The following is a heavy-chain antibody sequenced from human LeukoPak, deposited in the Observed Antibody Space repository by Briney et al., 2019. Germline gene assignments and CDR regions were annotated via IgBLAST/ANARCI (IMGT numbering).Heavy chain of an antibody. CDR2: ISSNGGST. Sequence: GGSLRLSCAASGFTFSSYATHWVRQAPGKGLEYVSAISSNGGSTYYANSVKGRFTISRDNSKNTLYLQMGSLRAEDMAVYYCARGSRNYYDSSGYYYYWGQGTWSPSPQ. D-gene: IGHD3-22*01. CDR3: ARGSRNYYDSSGYYYY. CDR1: GFTFSSYA. V-gene: IGHV3-64*01. J-gene: IGHJ4*02.